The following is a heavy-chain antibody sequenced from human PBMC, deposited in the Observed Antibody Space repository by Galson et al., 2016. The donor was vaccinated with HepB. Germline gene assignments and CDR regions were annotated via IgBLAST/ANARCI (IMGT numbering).Heavy chain of an antibody. D-gene: IGHD4-11*01. CDR2: VSYSGNT. CDR3: ARIFPYTNYVGSFDY. Sequence: LSLTCTVSGGSISTSSYYGGWIRQPPGKGLEWIVSVSYSGNTYYNPSLKSRVTTSVDTSKSQFSLKLRSVTAADTAVYYCARIFPYTNYVGSFDYWGQGALVAVS. V-gene: IGHV4-39*01. CDR1: GGSISTSSYY. J-gene: IGHJ4*02.